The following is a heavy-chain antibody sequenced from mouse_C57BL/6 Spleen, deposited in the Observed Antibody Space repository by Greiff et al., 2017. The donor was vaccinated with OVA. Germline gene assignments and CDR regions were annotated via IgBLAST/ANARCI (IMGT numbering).Heavy chain of an antibody. V-gene: IGHV7-1*01. Sequence: EVKLVESGGGLVQSGRSLRLSCATSGFTFSDFYMEWVRQAPGKGLEWIAASRNKANDYTTEYSASVKGRFIVSRDTSQSILYLQMNALRAEDTAIYYCARDGGNHSFDVWGTGTTVTVSS. D-gene: IGHD2-1*01. CDR3: ARDGGNHSFDV. J-gene: IGHJ1*03. CDR2: SRNKANDYTT. CDR1: GFTFSDFY.